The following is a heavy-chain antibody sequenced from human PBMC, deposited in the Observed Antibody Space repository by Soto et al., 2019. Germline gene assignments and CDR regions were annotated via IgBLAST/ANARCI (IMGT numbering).Heavy chain of an antibody. J-gene: IGHJ6*02. Sequence: QVQLVESGGGVVQPGRSLRLSCAASGFTFSSYGMHWVRQAPGKGLEWVAVISYDGSNNYYADSVKGRFTISRANSKNLRYLQMHSLRAGGTAVYYCAREITTVRRDLLSYGLDVWGQGTTVTVSS. CDR2: ISYDGSNN. CDR3: AREITTVRRDLLSYGLDV. V-gene: IGHV3-30*03. D-gene: IGHD3-10*01. CDR1: GFTFSSYG.